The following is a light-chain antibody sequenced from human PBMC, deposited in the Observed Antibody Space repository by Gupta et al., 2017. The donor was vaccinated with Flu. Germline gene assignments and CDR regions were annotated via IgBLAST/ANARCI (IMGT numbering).Light chain of an antibody. CDR2: DVS. Sequence: QSALTQPASVSGSPGQSITISCTGTSSDIGGYNYVSWYQPHPGKAPKLMIYDVSNRPSGISNRFSGSKSGNTASLTISGLQAEDEADYYCKSFTSGSTLVFGTGTKVTVL. V-gene: IGLV2-14*03. CDR3: KSFTSGSTLV. CDR1: SSDIGGYNY. J-gene: IGLJ1*01.